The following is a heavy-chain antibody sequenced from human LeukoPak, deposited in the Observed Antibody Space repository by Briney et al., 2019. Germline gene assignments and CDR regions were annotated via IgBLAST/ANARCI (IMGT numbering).Heavy chain of an antibody. CDR3: ARDTYYYDSTALQH. CDR2: IKSKTDGGTT. D-gene: IGHD3-22*01. CDR1: GFTFSNAW. J-gene: IGHJ1*01. Sequence: PGGSLRLSCAASGFTFSNAWMSWVRQAPGKGLEWVGRIKSKTDGGTTDYAAPVKGRFTISRDDSKNTLYLQMNSLRAEDTAVYYCARDTYYYDSTALQHWGQGTLVTVSS. V-gene: IGHV3-15*01.